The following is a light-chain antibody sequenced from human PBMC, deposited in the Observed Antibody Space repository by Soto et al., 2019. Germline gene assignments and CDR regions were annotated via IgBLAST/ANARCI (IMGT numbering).Light chain of an antibody. V-gene: IGKV1-39*01. J-gene: IGKJ3*01. CDR1: PTISNY. CDR2: GAT. Sequence: DIQMTQSPSSLSASVGDRVTIICRASPTISNYLNWYQQKPGKAPKVLIYGATRLQSGVPSRFSGSGVGTDFTLTISSLQPEDFATYYCQQSYSSPFTFDPGTKVDIK. CDR3: QQSYSSPFT.